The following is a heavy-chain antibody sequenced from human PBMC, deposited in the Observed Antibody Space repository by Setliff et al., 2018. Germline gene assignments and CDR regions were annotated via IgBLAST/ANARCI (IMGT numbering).Heavy chain of an antibody. CDR3: TTAPLAAASTC. D-gene: IGHD6-13*01. V-gene: IGHV3-15*01. J-gene: IGHJ4*02. CDR1: GFTFSDYY. Sequence: GGSLRLSCAASGFTFSDYYMSWIRQAPGKGLEWVGRIKSKTDGGTTDYAAPVKGRFTISRDDSKNTLYLQMNSLKTEDTAVYYCTTAPLAAASTCWGQGTLVTVSS. CDR2: IKSKTDGGTT.